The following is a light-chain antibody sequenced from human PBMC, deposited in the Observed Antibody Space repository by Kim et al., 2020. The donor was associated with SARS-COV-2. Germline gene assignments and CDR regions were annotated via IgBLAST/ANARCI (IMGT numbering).Light chain of an antibody. Sequence: EVVMTQSPATLSVSPGERATLSCRASQSVSGNFAWYQQKPGQPPRLLIYDGSTRATGIPARFSGSGSGTEFTLTISSLQSEDFAVYYCQHYNYWPPVGFGQGTKVDIK. CDR1: QSVSGN. J-gene: IGKJ1*01. CDR3: QHYNYWPPVG. V-gene: IGKV3-15*01. CDR2: DGS.